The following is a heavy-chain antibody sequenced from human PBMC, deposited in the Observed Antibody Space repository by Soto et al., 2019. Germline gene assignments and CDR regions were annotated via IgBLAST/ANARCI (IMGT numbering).Heavy chain of an antibody. J-gene: IGHJ2*01. CDR2: IGTYIGKT. Sequence: QGQLVQSGAEVRKPGASVKVSCQASGYIFNNYGLSWVRQVPRQGLEWVGWIGTYIGKTDYAQKFRDRVTMTADPSTNRAYMELRSLTSDDSAFYYCARCYCSVGSCFTCSHFDLWGRGTLVSVSS. V-gene: IGHV1-18*01. D-gene: IGHD6-19*01. CDR3: ARCYCSVGSCFTCSHFDL. CDR1: GYIFNNYG.